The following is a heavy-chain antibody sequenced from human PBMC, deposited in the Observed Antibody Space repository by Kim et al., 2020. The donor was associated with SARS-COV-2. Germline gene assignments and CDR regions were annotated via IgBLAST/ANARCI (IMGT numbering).Heavy chain of an antibody. J-gene: IGHJ1*01. CDR1: GFNFDDYA. Sequence: GGSLRLSCAASGFNFDDYAMHWVRHAPGKGLEWVSSISWDSDNIDYADSVKGRFTISRDNAENSLYLQMNSLRRHDTALYYCAMGGVVVISAIQHWGQGTLVTVSS. CDR2: ISWDSDNI. V-gene: IGHV3-9*01. CDR3: AMGGVVVISAIQH. D-gene: IGHD2-15*01.